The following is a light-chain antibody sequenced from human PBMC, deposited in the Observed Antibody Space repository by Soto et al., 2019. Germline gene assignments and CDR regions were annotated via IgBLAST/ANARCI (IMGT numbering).Light chain of an antibody. Sequence: EIVLTQSPATLSLSPGERATLSCRASQSVSSYLAWYQQKPGQAPRLLIFDASNRATGIPARFSGSRSGTDFTLTISSLEPEDFVVYYCQQRSNWPITFGQGTRLEIK. CDR3: QQRSNWPIT. CDR2: DAS. J-gene: IGKJ5*01. V-gene: IGKV3-11*01. CDR1: QSVSSY.